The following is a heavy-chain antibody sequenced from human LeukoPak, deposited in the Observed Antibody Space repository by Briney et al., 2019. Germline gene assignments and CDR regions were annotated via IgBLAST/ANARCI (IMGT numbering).Heavy chain of an antibody. J-gene: IGHJ4*02. D-gene: IGHD1-26*01. CDR2: IIPIFGTA. V-gene: IGHV1-69*05. CDR3: ARGVVGATRPFDY. Sequence: ASVKVSCKASGGTFSSYAISWVRQAPGQGLEWMGRIIPIFGTANYAQKFQGRVTITTDESTSTAYMGLSSLRSEDTAVYYCARGVVGATRPFDYWGQGTLVTVSS. CDR1: GGTFSSYA.